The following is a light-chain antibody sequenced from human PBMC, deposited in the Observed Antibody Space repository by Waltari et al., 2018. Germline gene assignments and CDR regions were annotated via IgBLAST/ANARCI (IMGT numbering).Light chain of an antibody. V-gene: IGKV1-39*01. Sequence: DFQMTQSPSSLSASVVDRVTITCRASQRISTYLNWYQQKPGEVPRLLIFFASSLQSGVPSRFSGSGSGTDFTLTIRTLQPEDFATYYCQQTYSMPWTFGQGTNVEIK. J-gene: IGKJ1*01. CDR2: FAS. CDR1: QRISTY. CDR3: QQTYSMPWT.